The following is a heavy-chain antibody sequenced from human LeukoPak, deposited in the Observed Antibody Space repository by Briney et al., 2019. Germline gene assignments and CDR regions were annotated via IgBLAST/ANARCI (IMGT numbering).Heavy chain of an antibody. Sequence: SETLSLTCTVSGGSISSSSYYWGWIRQPPGKGLEWIGSIYYSGSTYYNPSLKSRVTISVDTSKNQFSLKLSSVTAADTAVYYCARQEAIYVWGKPETNWFDPWGQGTLVTVSS. CDR2: IYYSGST. J-gene: IGHJ5*02. CDR3: ARQEAIYVWGKPETNWFDP. V-gene: IGHV4-39*01. CDR1: GGSISSSSYY. D-gene: IGHD3-16*01.